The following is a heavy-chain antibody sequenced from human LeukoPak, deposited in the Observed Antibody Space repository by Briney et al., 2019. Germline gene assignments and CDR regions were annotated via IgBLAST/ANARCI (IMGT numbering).Heavy chain of an antibody. CDR3: AKDVQWLANAFDI. V-gene: IGHV3-23*01. CDR2: IGDSGVST. J-gene: IGHJ3*02. Sequence: PGVSLRLCCAASGFTFSTYAMNWVRQAPGKGPEWVSGIGDSGVSTFYADSVKGRFAISRDNSKNTPYLRMNSLRVEDTAVYYCAKDVQWLANAFDIWGPGTMVTVSS. D-gene: IGHD6-19*01. CDR1: GFTFSTYA.